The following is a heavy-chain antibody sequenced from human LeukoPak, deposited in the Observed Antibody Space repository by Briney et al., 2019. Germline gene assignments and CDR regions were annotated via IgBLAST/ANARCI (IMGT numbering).Heavy chain of an antibody. CDR2: IRYDGSNK. J-gene: IGHJ4*02. D-gene: IGHD6-19*01. V-gene: IGHV3-30*02. CDR3: ATTTRGVYRSGYLDY. CDR1: GFTFSSYG. Sequence: GGSLRLSCAASGFTFSSYGMHWVRQAPGKGLEWVAFIRYDGSNKYYADSVKGRFTISRDNSKNTLYLQMNSLRAEDTAVYYCATTTRGVYRSGYLDYWGQGTLVTVSS.